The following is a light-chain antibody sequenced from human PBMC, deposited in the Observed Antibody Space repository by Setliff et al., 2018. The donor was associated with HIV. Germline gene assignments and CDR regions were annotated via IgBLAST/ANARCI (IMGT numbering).Light chain of an antibody. CDR3: SSYTTSSTLYV. J-gene: IGLJ1*01. V-gene: IGLV2-14*03. CDR1: SSDVGGYYS. Sequence: QSVLTQPASVSGSPGQSTTVSCTGISSDVGGYYSVSWYQQHPGKAPKLMIYDVINRPLGGSNRFSGSRSGNTASLTISGLQVEDEADYYCSSYTTSSTLYVFGPGTKVTVL. CDR2: DVI.